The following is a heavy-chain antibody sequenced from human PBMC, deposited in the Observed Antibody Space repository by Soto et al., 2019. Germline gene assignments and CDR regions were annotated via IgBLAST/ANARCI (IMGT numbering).Heavy chain of an antibody. Sequence: GGSLRLSCAASGFTFSNAWMSWVRQAPGKGLEWVGRIKSKTDGGTTDYAAPVKGRFTISRDDSKNTLYLQMNSLKTEDTAVYYCTEHRLEVWYCSGGSCSRDYYYMDVWGKGTTVTVSS. CDR2: IKSKTDGGTT. CDR3: TEHRLEVWYCSGGSCSRDYYYMDV. D-gene: IGHD2-15*01. CDR1: GFTFSNAW. J-gene: IGHJ6*03. V-gene: IGHV3-15*01.